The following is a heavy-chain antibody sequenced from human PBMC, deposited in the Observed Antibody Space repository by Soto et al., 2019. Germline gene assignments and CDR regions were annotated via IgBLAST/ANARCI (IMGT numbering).Heavy chain of an antibody. CDR2: IYYSGST. J-gene: IGHJ5*02. CDR3: SSATRGHRVAGINNWFDP. CDR1: GGSISSGGYY. Sequence: SETLSLTCTVSGGSISSGGYYWSWIRQHPGKGLEWIGYIYYSGSTYYNPSLKSRVTISVDTSKNQFSLKLSSVTAADTAVYYCSSATRGHRVAGINNWFDPWGQGTLVTVSS. V-gene: IGHV4-31*03. D-gene: IGHD5-12*01.